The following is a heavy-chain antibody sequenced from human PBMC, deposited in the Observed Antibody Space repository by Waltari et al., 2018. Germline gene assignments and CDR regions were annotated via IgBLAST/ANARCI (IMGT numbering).Heavy chain of an antibody. CDR3: AHSFWFRELFLFRWFDP. J-gene: IGHJ5*02. Sequence: QITLKESGPTLVKPTQTLTLTCTFSGFSLSTSGVGVGWIRQPPGKALEWLALIYWNDDKRYSPSLKSRLTITKDTSKNQVVLTMTNMDPVDTATYYCAHSFWFRELFLFRWFDPWGQGTLVTVSS. D-gene: IGHD3-10*01. CDR1: GFSLSTSGVG. CDR2: IYWNDDK. V-gene: IGHV2-5*01.